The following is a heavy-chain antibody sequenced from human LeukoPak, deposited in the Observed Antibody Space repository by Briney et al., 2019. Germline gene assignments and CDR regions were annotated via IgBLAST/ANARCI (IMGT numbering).Heavy chain of an antibody. V-gene: IGHV1-2*02. D-gene: IGHD3-22*01. Sequence: ASVTVSCTASGYTFTAYYIHWVRQAPGQGLEWMGWINPNSGGTNYAQKCQGRVTLTRDTSISSAFMELNRLKSDDTAVYYCARDVGYYDSTGYFYFYFDYWGQGTLVTVSS. CDR1: GYTFTAYY. CDR3: ARDVGYYDSTGYFYFYFDY. J-gene: IGHJ4*02. CDR2: INPNSGGT.